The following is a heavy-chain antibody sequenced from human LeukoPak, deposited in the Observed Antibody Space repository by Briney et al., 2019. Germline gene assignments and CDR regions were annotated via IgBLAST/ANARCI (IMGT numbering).Heavy chain of an antibody. J-gene: IGHJ3*02. CDR1: GGSISSYY. CDR2: IYYSGST. D-gene: IGHD5-12*01. CDR3: AREERGYSGYGLFDAFDI. Sequence: SETLSLTCTVPGGSISSYYWSWIRQPPGKGLEWIGYIYYSGSTNYNPSLKSRVTISVDTSKNQFSLKLSSVTAADTAVYYCAREERGYSGYGLFDAFDIWGQGTMVTVSS. V-gene: IGHV4-59*01.